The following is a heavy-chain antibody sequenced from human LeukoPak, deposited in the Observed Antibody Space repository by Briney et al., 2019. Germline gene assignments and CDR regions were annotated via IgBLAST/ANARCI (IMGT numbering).Heavy chain of an antibody. CDR3: ARGRREGSGWLGWFDP. CDR1: GGSLSGYY. Sequence: SETLSLTCAVYGGSLSGYYWSWIRQPPGKGLEWLGEINHSGSTNYNPSLKSRVTISVDTSKNQFSLKLSSVTAAATAVYYCARGRREGSGWLGWFDPWGQGTLVTVSS. V-gene: IGHV4-34*01. J-gene: IGHJ5*02. D-gene: IGHD6-19*01. CDR2: INHSGST.